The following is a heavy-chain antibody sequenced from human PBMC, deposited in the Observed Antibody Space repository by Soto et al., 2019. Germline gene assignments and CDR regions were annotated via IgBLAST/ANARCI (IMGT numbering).Heavy chain of an antibody. CDR1: GFTFSSYN. J-gene: IGHJ4*02. V-gene: IGHV3-48*02. D-gene: IGHD4-17*01. Sequence: EVQLVESGGGLVKPGGSLRLSCAASGFTFSSYNMNWVRQAPGKGLEWVSYISSSSSTIYYADSVKGRFTISRDNAKNPLYLQMNSLRDEDTAVYYCARDLGYGDPTWPYFDYWGQGTLVTVSS. CDR3: ARDLGYGDPTWPYFDY. CDR2: ISSSSSTI.